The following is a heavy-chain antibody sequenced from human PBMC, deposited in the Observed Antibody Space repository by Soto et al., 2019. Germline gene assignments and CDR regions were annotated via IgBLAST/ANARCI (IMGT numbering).Heavy chain of an antibody. Sequence: GGSLRLSCAASEFTFSNYGMHWVRQAPGKGLEWVAVISYDGSDKNYASSVKGRFTISRDNAKNSLYLQMNSLRAEDTALYYCARSGNYRLDCWGQGTLVTVSS. CDR1: EFTFSNYG. D-gene: IGHD1-26*01. V-gene: IGHV3-30*03. J-gene: IGHJ4*02. CDR3: ARSGNYRLDC. CDR2: ISYDGSDK.